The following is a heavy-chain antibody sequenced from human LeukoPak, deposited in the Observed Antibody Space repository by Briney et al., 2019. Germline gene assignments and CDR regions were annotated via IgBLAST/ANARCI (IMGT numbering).Heavy chain of an antibody. Sequence: ASVKVSCKASGYTFTGYYMHWVRQAPGQGLEWKGWINPNSGGTNYAQKFQGWVTMTRDTSISTAYMELSRLRSDDTAVYYCARDPALTYYDILTGYLYGMDVWGQGTTVTVSS. D-gene: IGHD3-9*01. V-gene: IGHV1-2*04. CDR3: ARDPALTYYDILTGYLYGMDV. CDR2: INPNSGGT. CDR1: GYTFTGYY. J-gene: IGHJ6*02.